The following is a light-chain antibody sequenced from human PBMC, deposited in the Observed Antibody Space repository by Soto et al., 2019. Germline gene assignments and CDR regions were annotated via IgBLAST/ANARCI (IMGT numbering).Light chain of an antibody. V-gene: IGKV1-27*01. CDR3: QKYNSALLA. CDR1: QDISDY. J-gene: IGKJ3*01. Sequence: DIQMTQSPSSLSASVGDRVTITCRASQDISDYLVWYQQKPGKLPKLLIYAASTLQSGVPSRFSGSGSGSVFSLANSGLQPEDVATYYCQKYNSALLAFGPGTKVDI. CDR2: AAS.